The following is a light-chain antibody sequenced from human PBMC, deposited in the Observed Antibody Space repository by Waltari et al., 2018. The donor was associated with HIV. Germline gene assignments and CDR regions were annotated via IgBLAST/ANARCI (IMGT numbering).Light chain of an antibody. J-gene: IGLJ2*01. CDR1: SSNVGASY. V-gene: IGLV1-51*01. CDR2: DDE. CDR3: GTWDNRLTTVV. Sequence: QSVLTQPPSVSAAPGQKVTISCSGGSSNVGASYVSWYQQLPGTAPKLLVYDDEKRPSGSPDRCSGSKSGTSATLGITGLQTGDEADYYCGTWDNRLTTVVFGGGTKLTVL.